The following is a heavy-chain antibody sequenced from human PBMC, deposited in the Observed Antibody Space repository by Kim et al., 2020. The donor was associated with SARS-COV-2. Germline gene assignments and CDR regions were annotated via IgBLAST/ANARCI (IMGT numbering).Heavy chain of an antibody. Sequence: SVKVSCKASGFTFTSSAVQWVRQARGQRLEWIGWIVVGSGNTNYAQKFQERVTITRDMSTSTAYMELSSLRSEDTAVYYCAAGGDYGDERARDYYYGMDVWGQGTTVTVSS. J-gene: IGHJ6*02. CDR1: GFTFTSSA. CDR2: IVVGSGNT. CDR3: AAGGDYGDERARDYYYGMDV. V-gene: IGHV1-58*01. D-gene: IGHD4-17*01.